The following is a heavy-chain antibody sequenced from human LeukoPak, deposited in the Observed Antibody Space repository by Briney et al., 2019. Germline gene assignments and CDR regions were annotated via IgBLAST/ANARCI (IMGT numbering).Heavy chain of an antibody. CDR2: INPSGGST. V-gene: IGHV1-46*01. CDR3: ARALERITIFGVVPPDWFDP. J-gene: IGHJ5*02. Sequence: ASVKVSCKASGYTFTSYGISWVRQAPGQGLEWMGIINPSGGSTSYAQKFQGRVTMTRDMSTGTVYMELSSLRSEDTAVYYCARALERITIFGVVPPDWFDPWGQGTLVTVSS. CDR1: GYTFTSYG. D-gene: IGHD3-3*01.